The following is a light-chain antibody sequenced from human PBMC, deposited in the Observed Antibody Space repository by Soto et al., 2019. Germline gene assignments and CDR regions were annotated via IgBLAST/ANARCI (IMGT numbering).Light chain of an antibody. J-gene: IGLJ3*02. CDR1: SSNIGANT. Sequence: QSVLTQPASTSGTPGQRVTISCSGSSSNIGANTVNWFQHLPGTAPKLLIYIHNQRPSGVPDRFSGSKSGTSASLAISGLQSEDEADYYCASWDGNLNGWVFGGGTNLTVL. V-gene: IGLV1-44*01. CDR3: ASWDGNLNGWV. CDR2: IHN.